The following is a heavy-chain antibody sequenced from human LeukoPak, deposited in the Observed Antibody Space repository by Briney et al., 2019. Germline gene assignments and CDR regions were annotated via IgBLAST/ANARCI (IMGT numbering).Heavy chain of an antibody. J-gene: IGHJ4*02. D-gene: IGHD5-12*01. CDR1: GGSISSGSYY. CDR3: ARDGYSGNDGL. V-gene: IGHV4-61*10. CDR2: IYHSGST. Sequence: SQTLSLTCTVSGGSISSGSYYWSWIRQPAGKGLEWIGYIYHSGSTKYNPSLKSRVTISVDTSKNQFSLKLSSVTAADTAVYYCARDGYSGNDGLWGQGTLVTVSS.